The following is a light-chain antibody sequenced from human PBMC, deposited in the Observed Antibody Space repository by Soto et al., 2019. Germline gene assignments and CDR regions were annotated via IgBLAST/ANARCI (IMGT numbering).Light chain of an antibody. J-gene: IGKJ3*01. CDR1: QGVSANS. Sequence: EIVLTQSPGTLSLSPGDRATLSCRASQGVSANSLAWYQQKLGQAPRLLIYGASSRATGIPDRFSGNGSGADFTLTISRLETEDFAVYYCHQYGSTPFTFGPGTKVDIK. V-gene: IGKV3-20*01. CDR2: GAS. CDR3: HQYGSTPFT.